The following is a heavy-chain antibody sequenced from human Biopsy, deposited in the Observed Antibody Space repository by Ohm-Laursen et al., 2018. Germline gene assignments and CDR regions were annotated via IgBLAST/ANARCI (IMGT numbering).Heavy chain of an antibody. V-gene: IGHV3-53*01. CDR2: IFAGGGRT. D-gene: IGHD3-10*01. CDR1: GLSIGTNY. CDR3: ARTIMVGGVILNYFDY. Sequence: SLRLSCAASGLSIGTNYMTWVRQAPGKGLDWVSIIFAGGGRTYYADSVEGRFTISRDISENTVSLQMNSLRAEDTAVYYCARTIMVGGVILNYFDYWGRGTLVTVSS. J-gene: IGHJ4*02.